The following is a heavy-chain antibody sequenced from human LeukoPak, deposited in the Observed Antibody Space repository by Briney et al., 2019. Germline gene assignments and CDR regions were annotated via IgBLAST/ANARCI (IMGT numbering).Heavy chain of an antibody. CDR2: INHSGST. Sequence: SETLSLTCAVYGGSFSGYYWSWIRQPPGKGLEWIGEINHSGSTNYNPSLKSRVTISVDTSKNQFSLNLSSVTAADTAVYYCARAPIYYYGSGSYSGRDYFDYWGQGTLVTVSS. V-gene: IGHV4-34*01. CDR3: ARAPIYYYGSGSYSGRDYFDY. J-gene: IGHJ4*02. CDR1: GGSFSGYY. D-gene: IGHD3-10*01.